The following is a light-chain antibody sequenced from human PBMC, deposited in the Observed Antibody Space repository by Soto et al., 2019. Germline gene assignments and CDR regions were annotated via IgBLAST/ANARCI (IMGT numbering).Light chain of an antibody. CDR1: KSNIGGNY. CDR2: RNN. CDR3: AAWDDILGGL. Sequence: QSVLSQPPSASGTPGQRVTISCSGGKSNIGGNYVYWFQQLPGTAPKLLIYRNNQRPPGVPDRFSGSKSGTSASLAISGLRSEDEADYYCAAWDDILGGLFGGGTKLTVL. V-gene: IGLV1-47*01. J-gene: IGLJ3*02.